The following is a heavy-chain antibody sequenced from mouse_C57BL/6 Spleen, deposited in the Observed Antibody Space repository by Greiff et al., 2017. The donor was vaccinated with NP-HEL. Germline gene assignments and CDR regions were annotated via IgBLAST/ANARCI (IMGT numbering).Heavy chain of an antibody. CDR3: ARNYDYEDFDV. CDR2: INPNNGGT. V-gene: IGHV1-18*01. Sequence: VQLQQPGAELVKPGASVKIPCKASGYTFTDYNMDWVKQSHGKSLEWIGDINPNNGGTIYNQKFKGKATLTVDKSSSTAYMELRSLTSEDTAVYYCARNYDYEDFDVWGTGTTVTVSS. D-gene: IGHD2-4*01. CDR1: GYTFTDYN. J-gene: IGHJ1*03.